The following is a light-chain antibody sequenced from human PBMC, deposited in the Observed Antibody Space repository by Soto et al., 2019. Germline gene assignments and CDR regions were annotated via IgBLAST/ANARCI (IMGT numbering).Light chain of an antibody. J-gene: IGKJ5*01. Sequence: EVVLTQSPVTLSLSPGERATLSCRASQSFRGLLAWYQQKPGQAPRLLIYDAYNRATGIPPRFSGSGSGKDSNPSPTSLEPEASAVYYCQQRNMSPIPVGKGARLEI. CDR2: DAY. CDR1: QSFRGL. V-gene: IGKV3-11*01. CDR3: QQRNMSPIP.